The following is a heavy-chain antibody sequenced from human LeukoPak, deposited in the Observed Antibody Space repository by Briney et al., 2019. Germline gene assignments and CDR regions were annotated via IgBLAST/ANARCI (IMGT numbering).Heavy chain of an antibody. D-gene: IGHD6-13*01. V-gene: IGHV4-59*01. CDR1: GAPISSYY. CDR2: IYYSGTT. Sequence: SETLPLTCSVSGAPISSYYWTWIRQFPGKGLEWIGYIYYSGTTNYNPSLKSRVTISVDTSKNQFSLKLSSVTAADTAVYYCARGVYIAAAQYAYWGQGTLVTVSS. J-gene: IGHJ4*02. CDR3: ARGVYIAAAQYAY.